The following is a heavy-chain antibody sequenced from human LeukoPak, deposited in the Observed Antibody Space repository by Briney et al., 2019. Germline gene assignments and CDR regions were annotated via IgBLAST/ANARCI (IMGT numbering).Heavy chain of an antibody. CDR1: GGSISSYY. CDR2: IYYSGST. CDR3: ARHVAVAGNWFDP. J-gene: IGHJ5*02. D-gene: IGHD6-19*01. V-gene: IGHV4-39*01. Sequence: SETLSLTCTVSGGSISSYYWGWIRQPPGKGLEWIGGIYYSGSTYYNPSLKSRVTISVDTSKNQFSLKLSSVTASDTALYYCARHVAVAGNWFDPWGQGTLVTVSS.